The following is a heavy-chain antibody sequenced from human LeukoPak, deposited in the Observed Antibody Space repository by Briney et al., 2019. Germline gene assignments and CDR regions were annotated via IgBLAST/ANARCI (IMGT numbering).Heavy chain of an antibody. CDR3: ARLGTPPSYWYFDL. D-gene: IGHD2-15*01. V-gene: IGHV1-69*06. CDR1: GYTFTGYY. Sequence: GASVKVSCKASGYTFTGYYMHWVRQAPGQGLEWMGGIIPIFGTANYAQKFQGRVTITADKSTSTAYMELSSLRSEDTAVYYCARLGTPPSYWYFDLWGRGTLVTVSS. CDR2: IIPIFGTA. J-gene: IGHJ2*01.